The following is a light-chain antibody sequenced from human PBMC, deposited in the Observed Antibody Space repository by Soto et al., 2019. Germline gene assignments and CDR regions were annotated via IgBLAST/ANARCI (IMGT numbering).Light chain of an antibody. J-gene: IGKJ1*01. CDR2: GAS. Sequence: EVVLTPSPGPLSFSPGAAAPLSCRARQRVHVSYLAWYQQKPGQAPRLLSYGASSRATGIPDRFSGSGSGTDFTLTISRLEPEDFAVYYCQQYDSSWTFGQGIRWIS. V-gene: IGKV3-20*01. CDR1: QRVHVSY. CDR3: QQYDSSWT.